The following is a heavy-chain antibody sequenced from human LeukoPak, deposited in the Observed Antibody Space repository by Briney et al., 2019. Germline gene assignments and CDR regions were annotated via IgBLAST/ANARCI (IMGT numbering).Heavy chain of an antibody. D-gene: IGHD4-17*01. J-gene: IGHJ2*01. V-gene: IGHV4-34*01. CDR1: GGSFSGYY. CDR3: ARTPNGDYEYFDL. CDR2: IYYSGST. Sequence: SETLSLTCAVYGGSFSGYYWSWIRQPPGKGLEWIGSIYYSGSTYYNPSLKSRVTISVDTSKNQLSLKLSSVTAADTAVYYCARTPNGDYEYFDLWGRGTLVTVSS.